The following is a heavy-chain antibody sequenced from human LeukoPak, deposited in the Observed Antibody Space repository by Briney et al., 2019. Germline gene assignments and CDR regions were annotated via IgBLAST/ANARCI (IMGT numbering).Heavy chain of an antibody. Sequence: ASVKVSCKASGYTFTSYDINWVRQATGQGLEWMGWMNPNSSNTGYAQKFQGRVTMTRNTSISTAYMELSSLRSEDTAVYYCARGGSLGLLEWLGGVNYYGMDVWGQGTSVTVSS. CDR3: ARGGSLGLLEWLGGVNYYGMDV. CDR2: MNPNSSNT. D-gene: IGHD3-3*01. V-gene: IGHV1-8*01. J-gene: IGHJ6*02. CDR1: GYTFTSYD.